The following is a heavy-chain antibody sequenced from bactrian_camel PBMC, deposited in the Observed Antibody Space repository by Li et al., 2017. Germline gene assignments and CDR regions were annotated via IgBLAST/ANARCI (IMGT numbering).Heavy chain of an antibody. CDR1: GFTYTTSY. V-gene: IGHV3-2*01. J-gene: IGHJ4*01. CDR3: AAARVIGRCSVLLGTFARNLVTV. D-gene: IGHD2*01. Sequence: VQLVESGGGLVQPGGSLTLSCAASGFTYTTSYMTWVRQAPGKGLEWVSSINTDGTNTYQADFVKGRFTISQDSGNQTVYLQMNNLKPEDTALYYCAAARVIGRCSVLLGTFARNLVTVWGQGTQVTVS. CDR2: INTDGTNT.